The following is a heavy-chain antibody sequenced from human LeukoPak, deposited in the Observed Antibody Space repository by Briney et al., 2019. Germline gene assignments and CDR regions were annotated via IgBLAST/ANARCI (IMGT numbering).Heavy chain of an antibody. V-gene: IGHV3-21*01. CDR1: GFSFSSYS. CDR2: ISRSSTFI. D-gene: IGHD3-3*01. J-gene: IGHJ4*02. Sequence: GGSLRLSCAASGFSFSSYSMNWVRQAPGEGLEWVSSISRSSTFIYYADSVKGRFTISRDNAKNSLYLLMNSLRAEDTAVYYCARDRVYDEDLDYWGQGTLVTVSS. CDR3: ARDRVYDEDLDY.